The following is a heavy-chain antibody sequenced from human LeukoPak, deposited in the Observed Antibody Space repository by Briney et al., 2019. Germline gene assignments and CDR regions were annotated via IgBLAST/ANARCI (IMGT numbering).Heavy chain of an antibody. CDR2: IYTSGST. CDR1: GGSISSYY. D-gene: IGHD2-2*01. V-gene: IGHV4-4*07. CDR3: LGYCSSTSCYRELA. J-gene: IGHJ4*02. Sequence: PSETLSLTCTVSGGSISSYYWSWIRQPAGKGLEWIGRIYTSGSTNYNPSLKSRVTMSVDTSKNQFSLKLSSVTAADTAVYYCLGYCSSTSCYRELARGQGTLVTVSS.